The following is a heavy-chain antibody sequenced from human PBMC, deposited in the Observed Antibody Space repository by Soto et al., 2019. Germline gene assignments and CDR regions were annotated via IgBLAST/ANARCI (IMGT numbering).Heavy chain of an antibody. V-gene: IGHV3-21*01. J-gene: IGHJ5*02. CDR3: ARDGVPGDYGSFSFDP. D-gene: IGHD4-17*01. CDR2: ISGSSTSI. Sequence: GSLRLSCAASGFTLSNYNMNWVRQAPGKGLEWVSSISGSSTSIYYADSVKGRFTISRDNAENSLYLQMNSLRAEDTAVYYCARDGVPGDYGSFSFDPWGQGTLVTVSS. CDR1: GFTLSNYN.